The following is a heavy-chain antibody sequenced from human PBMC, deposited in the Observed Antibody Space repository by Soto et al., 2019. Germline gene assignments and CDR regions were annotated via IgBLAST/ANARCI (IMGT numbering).Heavy chain of an antibody. CDR1: GGTVSSYA. V-gene: IGHV1-69*01. CDR2: IIPIFGTA. D-gene: IGHD2-2*01. CDR3: ARDLVLGSQLLRRVGGMDV. J-gene: IGHJ6*02. Sequence: QVQLVQSGAEVKKPGSSVKVSCKASGGTVSSYAISWVRQAPGQGLEWMGGIIPIFGTANYAQKFQGRVTITADESTSTAYMELSSLRSEDTAVYYCARDLVLGSQLLRRVGGMDVWGQGTTVTVSS.